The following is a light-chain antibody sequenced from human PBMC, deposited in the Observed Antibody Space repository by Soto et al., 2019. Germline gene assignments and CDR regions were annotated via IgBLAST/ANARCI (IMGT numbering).Light chain of an antibody. CDR2: SNN. CDR1: SSNIGSNN. CDR3: AAWDDSLNGPL. Sequence: QSVLTQPPSASGTPGQRVTISCSGSSSNIGSNNVNWYQQLPGTAPTLLIYSNNHRPSGVPDRFSGSKSGTSASLAVNGLQYEDEANDYCAAWDDSLNGPLFGRGTKLTVL. V-gene: IGLV1-44*01. J-gene: IGLJ3*02.